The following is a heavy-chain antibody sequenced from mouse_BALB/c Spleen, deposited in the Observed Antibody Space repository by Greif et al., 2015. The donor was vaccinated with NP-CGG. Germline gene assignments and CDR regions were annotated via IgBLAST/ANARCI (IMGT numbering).Heavy chain of an antibody. Sequence: EVKLMESGPGLVKPSQSLSLTCTVTGYSITSDYAWNRIRQFPGNKLEWMGYISYSGSTSYNPSLKSRISITRDTSKNQFFLQLNSVTTEDTATYYCAYYGSNYYAMDYWGQGTSVTVSS. CDR3: AYYGSNYYAMDY. V-gene: IGHV3-2*02. CDR1: GYSITSDYA. D-gene: IGHD1-1*01. CDR2: ISYSGST. J-gene: IGHJ4*01.